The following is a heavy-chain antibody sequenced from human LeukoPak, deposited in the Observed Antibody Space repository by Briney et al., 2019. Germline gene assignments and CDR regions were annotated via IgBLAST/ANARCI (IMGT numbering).Heavy chain of an antibody. J-gene: IGHJ4*02. CDR1: GFTFGGYA. D-gene: IGHD3-22*01. V-gene: IGHV3-49*04. Sequence: GGSLRLSCTASGFTFGGYAMSWVRQAPGKGLEWVGFIRSKAYGGTTEYAASVTGTFAISRDDSKSIAYLQMNSLKTEDTAVYYCARAYDWSGYYQAWWGQGTLVTVSS. CDR3: ARAYDWSGYYQAW. CDR2: IRSKAYGGTT.